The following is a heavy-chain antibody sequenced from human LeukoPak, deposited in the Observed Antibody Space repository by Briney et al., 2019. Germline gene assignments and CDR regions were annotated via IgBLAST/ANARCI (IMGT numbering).Heavy chain of an antibody. CDR3: AGSFPATAAGANWFEP. D-gene: IGHD6-13*01. Sequence: PSETLSLTCSVSGGTISGYYWSWIRQPPGKGLEWIGYMYYSGRTNYNPSLKSRVAMSAETSRNQLSLKLRSGTAAATAGFYCAGSFPATAAGANWFEPWGQGTLVTVSS. V-gene: IGHV4-59*12. J-gene: IGHJ5*02. CDR2: MYYSGRT. CDR1: GGTISGYY.